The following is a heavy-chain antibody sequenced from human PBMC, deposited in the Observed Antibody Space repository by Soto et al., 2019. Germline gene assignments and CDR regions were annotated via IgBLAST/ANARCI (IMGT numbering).Heavy chain of an antibody. J-gene: IGHJ4*02. V-gene: IGHV1-8*01. D-gene: IGHD3-22*01. Sequence: ASVKVSCKASGYTFTSYDINWVRQATGQGLEWMGWMNPNSGNTGYAQKFQGRVTMTRNTSISTAYMELSSLRSEDTAVYYCARFDGSSGYYYFDYWGQGTMVTVSS. CDR2: MNPNSGNT. CDR1: GYTFTSYD. CDR3: ARFDGSSGYYYFDY.